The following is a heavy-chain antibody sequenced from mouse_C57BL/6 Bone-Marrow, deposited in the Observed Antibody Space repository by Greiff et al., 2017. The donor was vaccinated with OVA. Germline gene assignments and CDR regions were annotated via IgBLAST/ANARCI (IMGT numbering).Heavy chain of an antibody. CDR2: IYPSDSET. Sequence: QVQLQQPGAELVRPGSSVKLSCKASGYTFTSYWMDWVKQRPGQGLEWIGNIYPSDSETHYNQKFKDKATLTVDKSSSTAYMQLSSLTSEDCAVYDGSRRVNWGTFAYWGQGTLVTVSA. CDR3: SRRVNWGTFAY. J-gene: IGHJ3*01. V-gene: IGHV1-61*01. D-gene: IGHD4-1*01. CDR1: GYTFTSYW.